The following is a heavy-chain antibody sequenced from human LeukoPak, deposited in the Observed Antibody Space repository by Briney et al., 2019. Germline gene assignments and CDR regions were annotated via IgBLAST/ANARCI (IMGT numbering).Heavy chain of an antibody. J-gene: IGHJ3*02. V-gene: IGHV4-34*01. CDR3: ARGPFMYYDFWSGSISVAFDI. CDR1: GGSFSGYY. Sequence: SETLSLTCAVYGGSFSGYYWSWIRQPPGKGLEWIGEINHSGSTNYNPSLKSRVTISVDTSKNQFSLKLCSVTAADTAVYYCARGPFMYYDFWSGSISVAFDIWGQGSMVTVSS. CDR2: INHSGST. D-gene: IGHD3-3*01.